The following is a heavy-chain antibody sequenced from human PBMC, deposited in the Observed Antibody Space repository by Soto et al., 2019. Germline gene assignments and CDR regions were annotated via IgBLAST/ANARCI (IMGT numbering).Heavy chain of an antibody. J-gene: IGHJ5*02. Sequence: QVQLLQSGAEVRRPGASVNVSCQAFGYTFTTHYLHWVRQAPGQGLEWMGMINPTSGSTTYAQKFRGRVTSTRDTSTRTVDMELKSLTAEDTAVYYCARLDRVGPTPGPWGQGTLVSVSS. CDR1: GYTFTTHY. CDR2: INPTSGST. D-gene: IGHD1-26*01. V-gene: IGHV1-46*01. CDR3: ARLDRVGPTPGP.